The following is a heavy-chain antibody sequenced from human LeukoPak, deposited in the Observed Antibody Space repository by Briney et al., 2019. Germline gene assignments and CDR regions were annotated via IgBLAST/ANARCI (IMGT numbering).Heavy chain of an antibody. J-gene: IGHJ4*02. Sequence: GGSLRLSCAASGFTFSSYAMHWVRQAPGKGLEYVSTISNNGGSTYYANSVKGRFTISRDNSKNTLYLQMGSLRAEDMAVYYCARGSFSGDYDYWGQGTLVTVSS. V-gene: IGHV3-64*01. CDR3: ARGSFSGDYDY. CDR2: ISNNGGST. CDR1: GFTFSSYA. D-gene: IGHD4-17*01.